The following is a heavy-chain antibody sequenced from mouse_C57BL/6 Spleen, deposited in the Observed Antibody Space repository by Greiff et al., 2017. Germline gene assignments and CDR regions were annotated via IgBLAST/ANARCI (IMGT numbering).Heavy chain of an antibody. CDR2: IYPGDGDT. J-gene: IGHJ2*01. Sequence: QVQLQQSGPELVKPGASVKISCKASGYAFSSSWMNWVKQRPGKGLEWIGRIYPGDGDTNYNGKFKGKATLTADKSSSTAYMQLSSLTSEDSAVYFCARSRYYGSSPDYYFDYWGQGTTLTVSS. V-gene: IGHV1-82*01. CDR1: GYAFSSSW. D-gene: IGHD1-1*01. CDR3: ARSRYYGSSPDYYFDY.